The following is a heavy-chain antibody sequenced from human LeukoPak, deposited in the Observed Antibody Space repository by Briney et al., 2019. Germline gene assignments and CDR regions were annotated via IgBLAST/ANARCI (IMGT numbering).Heavy chain of an antibody. CDR1: GFTFTISA. D-gene: IGHD3-10*01. CDR2: IVVGSGNT. Sequence: TSVKVSFKASGFTFTISAVQWVRQARGQRLEWIGWIVVGSGNTNYTQKFQERVTITRDMSTSTAYMELSSLKSEDTAVYYCAADSPRGYGMDVWGKGTTVTVSS. V-gene: IGHV1-58*01. J-gene: IGHJ6*04. CDR3: AADSPRGYGMDV.